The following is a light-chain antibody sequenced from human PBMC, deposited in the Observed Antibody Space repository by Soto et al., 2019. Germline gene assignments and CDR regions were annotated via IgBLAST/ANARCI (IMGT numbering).Light chain of an antibody. J-gene: IGLJ2*01. Sequence: QSALTQPASVSGSPGQSITISCTGTSSDVGGYNYVSWYQQHPGKAPKLMIYDVSNRPSGVSNRFSGSKSGNTASLTISGLQAEDEADYDRSSYTSSSTYVVFGGGTKLTVL. V-gene: IGLV2-14*01. CDR2: DVS. CDR1: SSDVGGYNY. CDR3: SSYTSSSTYVV.